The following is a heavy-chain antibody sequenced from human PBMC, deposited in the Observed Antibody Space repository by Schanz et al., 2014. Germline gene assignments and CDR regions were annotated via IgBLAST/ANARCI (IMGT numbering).Heavy chain of an antibody. J-gene: IGHJ3*02. D-gene: IGHD4-4*01. CDR3: ARRDNYLSAFDI. CDR1: GASISGSSDY. CDR2: IYYTGTT. Sequence: QLQLQESGPGLVKPSETLSLTCTVSGASISGSSDYWGWIRQSPGKGLEWIGNIYYTGTTYYNPSRKSRVSISVDTPKNQFSLKLPSVTAADTAMFYCARRDNYLSAFDIWGQGTMVTVSS. V-gene: IGHV4-39*01.